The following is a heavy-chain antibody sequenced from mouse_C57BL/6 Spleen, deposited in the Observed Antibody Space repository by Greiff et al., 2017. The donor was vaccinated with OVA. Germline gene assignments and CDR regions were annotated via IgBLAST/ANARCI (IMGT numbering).Heavy chain of an antibody. CDR1: GFNIKDDY. CDR2: IDPENGDT. Sequence: VQLQQSGAELVRPGASVKLSCTASGFNIKDDYMHWVKQRPEQGLEWIGWIDPENGDTEYASKFQGKATITADTSSNTAYLQLSSLTSEDTAVYYCTKSNYPFDYWGQGTTLTVSS. D-gene: IGHD2-5*01. J-gene: IGHJ2*01. V-gene: IGHV14-4*01. CDR3: TKSNYPFDY.